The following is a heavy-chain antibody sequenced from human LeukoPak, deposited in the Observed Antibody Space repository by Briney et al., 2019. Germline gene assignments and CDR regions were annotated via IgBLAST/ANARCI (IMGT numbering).Heavy chain of an antibody. CDR3: ARDFGGAHDYGDYPLQY. CDR2: IIPILGIA. J-gene: IGHJ4*02. Sequence: ASVKVSCKASGYTFTSYGISWVRQAPGQGLEWMGRIIPILGIANYAQKFQGRVTITADKSTSTAYMELSSLRSEDTAVYYCARDFGGAHDYGDYPLQYWGQGTLVTVSS. CDR1: GYTFTSYG. D-gene: IGHD4-17*01. V-gene: IGHV1-69*04.